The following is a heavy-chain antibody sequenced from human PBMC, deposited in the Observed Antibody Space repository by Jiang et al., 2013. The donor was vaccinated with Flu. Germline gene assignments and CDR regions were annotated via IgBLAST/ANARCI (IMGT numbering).Heavy chain of an antibody. CDR1: GFAFRRYT. Sequence: QLVESGGGLVQPGGSLRLSCSASGFAFRRYTMHWVRQAPGKGLEYVSSIHDTGTGTFYADSVKGRFTISRDNFKSTLFLQMSSLRPEDTALYFCVKDLGGTYSFDFWGQGTLVTVSS. CDR2: IHDTGTGT. V-gene: IGHV3-64D*06. D-gene: IGHD1-26*01. CDR3: VKDLGGTYSFDF. J-gene: IGHJ4*02.